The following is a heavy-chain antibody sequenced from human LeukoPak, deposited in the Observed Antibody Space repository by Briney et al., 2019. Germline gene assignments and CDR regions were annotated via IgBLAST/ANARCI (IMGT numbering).Heavy chain of an antibody. V-gene: IGHV4-4*02. J-gene: IGHJ4*02. Sequence: GSLRLSCAASGFTFSSYEMNWVRQPPGKGLEWIGEIYHSGSTNYNPSLKSRVTISVDKSKNQFSLKLSSVTAADTAVYYCARVLRNYYDSSGYYYSPYVFDYWGQGTLVTVSS. D-gene: IGHD3-22*01. CDR3: ARVLRNYYDSSGYYYSPYVFDY. CDR2: IYHSGST. CDR1: GFTFSSYEM.